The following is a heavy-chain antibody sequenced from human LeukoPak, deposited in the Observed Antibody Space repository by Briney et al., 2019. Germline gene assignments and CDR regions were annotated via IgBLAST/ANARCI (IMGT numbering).Heavy chain of an antibody. CDR2: TYYRSKWYN. V-gene: IGHV6-1*01. Sequence: SQTLSLTCAISGDSVSSNSAAWSWIRQSPSRGLEWLGRTYYRSKWYNDYAVSVKSRITINPDTSKNQFSLQLNSVTPEDTAVYYCAREASDYYDSSGYYPRFDYWGQGTLVTVSS. D-gene: IGHD3-22*01. CDR1: GDSVSSNSAA. J-gene: IGHJ4*02. CDR3: AREASDYYDSSGYYPRFDY.